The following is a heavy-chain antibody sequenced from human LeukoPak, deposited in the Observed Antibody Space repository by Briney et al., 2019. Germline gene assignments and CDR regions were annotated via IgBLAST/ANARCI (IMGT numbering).Heavy chain of an antibody. CDR2: IKQDGGEK. J-gene: IGHJ3*02. CDR1: GFNFSSYW. Sequence: GGSLRLSCAASGFNFSSYWMNWVRQAPGKGLEWVANIKQDGGEKYYVDSVKGRFTISRDNAKNSLYLQMNSLRAEDTAVYYCARGGGSYAGLNAFDIWGQGTMVTVSS. CDR3: ARGGGSYAGLNAFDI. V-gene: IGHV3-7*01. D-gene: IGHD1-26*01.